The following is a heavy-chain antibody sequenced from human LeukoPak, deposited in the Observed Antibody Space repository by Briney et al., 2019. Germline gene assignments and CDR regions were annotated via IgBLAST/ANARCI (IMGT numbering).Heavy chain of an antibody. CDR3: AKGDNNILTGYYNSFDS. V-gene: IGHV3-23*01. Sequence: GGSLRLSCAASGFTFSDYAMTWIRQAPGKGLEWVSTISGSGISTYFADSVKGRFTISRDNSRNTLFLQMNSLRAEDTALFYRAKGDNNILTGYYNSFDSWGQGTLVTVSS. CDR2: ISGSGIST. D-gene: IGHD3-9*01. CDR1: GFTFSDYA. J-gene: IGHJ4*02.